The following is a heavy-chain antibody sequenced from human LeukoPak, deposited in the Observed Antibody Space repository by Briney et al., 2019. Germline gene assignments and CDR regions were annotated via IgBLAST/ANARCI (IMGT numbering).Heavy chain of an antibody. CDR2: VQGGEDNM. V-gene: IGHV3-30*02. CDR3: AKEERGFGDGLDI. Sequence: PGGSLRLSCVVSGLTFSHSVFHWVRQAPGKGLEWVASVQGGEDNMYYADSVRGRFIFSRDKSKNTVSLLMNSLRTEDTAVYYCAKEERGFGDGLDIRGRGTPVTVSS. D-gene: IGHD3-10*01. J-gene: IGHJ3*02. CDR1: GLTFSHSV.